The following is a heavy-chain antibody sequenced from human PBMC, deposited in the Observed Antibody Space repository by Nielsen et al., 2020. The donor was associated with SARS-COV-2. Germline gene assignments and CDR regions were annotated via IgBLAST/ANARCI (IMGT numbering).Heavy chain of an antibody. D-gene: IGHD3-10*01. V-gene: IGHV3-74*01. CDR3: AKGARGFIDV. Sequence: ESLKISCAASGFTFSGTWMHWVRQAPGKGLLWVSRINDDGSSTIYADSVKGRFTVSRDDAKNTLYLQMDSLRAEDTAVYFCAKGARGFIDVWGKGTTVTVSS. CDR1: GFTFSGTW. CDR2: INDDGSST. J-gene: IGHJ6*03.